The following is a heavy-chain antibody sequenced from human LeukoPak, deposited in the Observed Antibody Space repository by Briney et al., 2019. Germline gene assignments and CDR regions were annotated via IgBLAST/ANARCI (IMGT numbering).Heavy chain of an antibody. CDR2: ISGSGGST. D-gene: IGHD6-19*01. Sequence: PGGSLRLSCAASGFTFSSYAMSWVRQAPGKGLEWVSAISGSGGSTHYADSVKGRFTISRDNSKNTLYLQMNSLRAEDTAVYYCAKDHKYSSGWYAEYFQHWGQGTLVTVSS. V-gene: IGHV3-23*01. J-gene: IGHJ1*01. CDR3: AKDHKYSSGWYAEYFQH. CDR1: GFTFSSYA.